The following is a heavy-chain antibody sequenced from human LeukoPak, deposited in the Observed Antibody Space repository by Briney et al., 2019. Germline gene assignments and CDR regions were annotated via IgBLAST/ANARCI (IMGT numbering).Heavy chain of an antibody. Sequence: PGGSLRLSCAASGFTFSSYAMSWVRQAPGKGLEWVSAISGSGGSTYYADSVKGRFSISRDNSKNTLYLYMDNLAAEDTAVYYCANGGVGEYCRSTICYLYWGQGTLVTVSS. CDR2: ISGSGGST. J-gene: IGHJ4*02. D-gene: IGHD2-2*01. CDR1: GFTFSSYA. V-gene: IGHV3-23*01. CDR3: ANGGVGEYCRSTICYLY.